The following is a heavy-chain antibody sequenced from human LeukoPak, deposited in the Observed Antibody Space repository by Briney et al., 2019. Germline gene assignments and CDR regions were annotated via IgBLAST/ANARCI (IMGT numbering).Heavy chain of an antibody. D-gene: IGHD5-18*01. Sequence: PGGSLRLSCVGSGFTYTDYWMHWFRQAPGKGPVWVSRINPDGTIIDYADSVKGRFSISRDNAKNLLYLQMNGLRADDTAVYYCAKGLSWNTADRWGQGILVTVSS. CDR3: AKGLSWNTADR. J-gene: IGHJ5*02. CDR1: GFTYTDYW. CDR2: INPDGTII. V-gene: IGHV3-74*01.